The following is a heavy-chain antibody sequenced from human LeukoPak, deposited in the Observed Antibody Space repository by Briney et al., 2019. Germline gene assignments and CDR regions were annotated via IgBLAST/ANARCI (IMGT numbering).Heavy chain of an antibody. CDR2: INPSGGST. CDR3: ARVGVYCGGDCYTNSFDY. Sequence: ASVKVSCKASGYTFTSYYMHWVRQAPGQGLEWMGIINPSGGSTSYAQKFQGRVTMTRDMSTSTVYMELSSLRSEDTAVYYCARVGVYCGGDCYTNSFDYWGQGTLVTVSS. CDR1: GYTFTSYY. V-gene: IGHV1-46*01. D-gene: IGHD2-21*02. J-gene: IGHJ4*02.